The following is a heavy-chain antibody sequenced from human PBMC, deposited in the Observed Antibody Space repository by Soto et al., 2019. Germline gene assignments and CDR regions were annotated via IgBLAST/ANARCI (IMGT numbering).Heavy chain of an antibody. D-gene: IGHD2-2*01. CDR3: ARATCSTSCYARLRGYYYYYMDV. Sequence: GGSLRLSCAASGFTFSSYSMNWVRQAPGKGLEWVSSISSSSSYIYYADSVKGRFTISRDNAKNSLYLQMNSLRAEDTAVYYCARATCSTSCYARLRGYYYYYMDVWGKGTTVTVSS. V-gene: IGHV3-21*01. CDR2: ISSSSSYI. CDR1: GFTFSSYS. J-gene: IGHJ6*03.